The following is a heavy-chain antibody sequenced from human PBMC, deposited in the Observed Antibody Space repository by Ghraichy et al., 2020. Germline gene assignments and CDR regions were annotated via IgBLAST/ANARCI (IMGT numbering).Heavy chain of an antibody. D-gene: IGHD5-12*01. CDR1: GFTFSYYY. CDR3: ARGYDYFAD. J-gene: IGHJ4*02. CDR2: ISTTSSYR. V-gene: IGHV3-11*05. Sequence: GGSLRLSCRTSGFTFSYYYMSWIRQAPGKGQEWISYISTTSSYRDNADSVKGRFTISRDNAKNSLYLQMNSLRAEDTAVYYCARGYDYFADWGQGTLVTVSS.